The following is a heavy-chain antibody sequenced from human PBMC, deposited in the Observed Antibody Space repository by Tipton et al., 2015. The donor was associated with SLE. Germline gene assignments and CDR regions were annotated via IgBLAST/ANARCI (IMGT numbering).Heavy chain of an antibody. CDR2: FYHSGST. CDR3: ASFRDMVQGVIGTFNF. J-gene: IGHJ3*01. D-gene: IGHD3-10*01. CDR1: GYSISSGYS. Sequence: TLSLTCAVSGYSISSGYSWGWIRQPPGKWLEGIGSFYHSGSTYYNPSLKSRLTISVDTSKNQFFLKLKSVTAADTAVYYCASFRDMVQGVIGTFNFWGQGTMVTVSS. V-gene: IGHV4-38-2*01.